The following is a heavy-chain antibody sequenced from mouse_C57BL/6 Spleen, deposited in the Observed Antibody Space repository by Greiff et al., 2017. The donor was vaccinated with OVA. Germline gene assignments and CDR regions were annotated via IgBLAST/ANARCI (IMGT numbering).Heavy chain of an antibody. CDR3: ARDGYYAMGN. Sequence: VQLQQSGPELVKPGASVKISCKASGYSFTGYYMNWVKQSPEKSLEWIGEINPSTGGTTYNQKFKAKATLTVDKSSSTAYMQLKSLTSEDSAVYYSARDGYYAMGNRGEG. CDR2: INPSTGGT. CDR1: GYSFTGYY. V-gene: IGHV1-42*01. J-gene: IGHJ4*01. D-gene: IGHD2-3*01.